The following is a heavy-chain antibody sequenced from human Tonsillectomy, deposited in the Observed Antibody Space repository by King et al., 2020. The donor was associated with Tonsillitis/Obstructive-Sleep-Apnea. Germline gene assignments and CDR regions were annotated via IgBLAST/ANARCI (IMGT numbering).Heavy chain of an antibody. CDR3: ARGSGSAQNYDY. J-gene: IGHJ4*02. CDR1: GGSFSGYY. CDR2: INQSGST. V-gene: IGHV4-34*01. Sequence: VQLQQWGAGLLKPSETLSLTCAVYGGSFSGYYWSWIRQPPGKGLEWIGEINQSGSTNYNPSLKSRVTISVDTSKNQFSLKLSSVTAADTAVYYCARGSGSAQNYDYWGQGTLVTVSS. D-gene: IGHD2/OR15-2a*01.